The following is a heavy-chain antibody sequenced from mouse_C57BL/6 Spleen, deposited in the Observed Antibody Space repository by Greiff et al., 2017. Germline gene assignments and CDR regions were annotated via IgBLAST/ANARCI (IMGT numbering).Heavy chain of an antibody. CDR2: IDPSDSYT. D-gene: IGHD2-4*01. CDR1: GYTFTSYW. V-gene: IGHV1-69*01. CDR3: ARNGDYDY. Sequence: QVQLQQPGAELVKPGASVKLSCKASGYTFTSYWMHWVKQRPGQGLEWIGEIDPSDSYTNYNQKFKGKSTLTVDKSSSTAYMQLSSLTSEDSAVYYCARNGDYDYWGQGTLVTVSA. J-gene: IGHJ3*01.